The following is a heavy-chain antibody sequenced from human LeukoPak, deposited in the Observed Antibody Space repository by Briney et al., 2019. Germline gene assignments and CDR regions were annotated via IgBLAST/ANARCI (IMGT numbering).Heavy chain of an antibody. CDR1: GFTFSPYW. CDR3: VREYGSSCYS. V-gene: IGHV3-74*01. CDR2: INSDGTVT. D-gene: IGHD6-13*01. J-gene: IGHJ4*02. Sequence: GGTLRLSCAASGFTFSPYWMKWVRQAPGKGLEWVSRINSDGTVTSYADSVKGRFTVSRDNAKNTLHLHMNSLRAEDTAVYFCVREYGSSCYSWGQGALVTVSP.